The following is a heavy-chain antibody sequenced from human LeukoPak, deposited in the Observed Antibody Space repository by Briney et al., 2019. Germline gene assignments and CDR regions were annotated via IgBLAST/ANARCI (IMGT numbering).Heavy chain of an antibody. CDR1: GGTFSSYA. J-gene: IGHJ4*02. Sequence: ASVKVSCKASGGTFSSYAISWVRQAPGQGLEWMGGIIPIFGTANYAQKFQGRVTITADESTSTAYMELSSLRSEDTAVYYRARDGRVYYFDYWGQGTLVTVSS. CDR2: IIPIFGTA. D-gene: IGHD3-16*01. CDR3: ARDGRVYYFDY. V-gene: IGHV1-69*13.